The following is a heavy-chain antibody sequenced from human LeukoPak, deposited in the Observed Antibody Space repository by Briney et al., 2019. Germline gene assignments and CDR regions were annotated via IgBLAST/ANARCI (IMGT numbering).Heavy chain of an antibody. J-gene: IGHJ3*02. CDR1: GGSFSGYY. V-gene: IGHV4-34*01. CDR2: INHSGST. D-gene: IGHD2-2*01. CDR3: ARGWAGVVVPAATIAARERGAFDI. Sequence: SETLSLICAVYGGSFSGYYWSWIRQPPGKGLKWIGEINHSGSTNYNPSLKSRVTISVDTSKNQFSLKLSSVTAADTAVYYCARGWAGVVVPAATIAARERGAFDIWGQGTMVTVSS.